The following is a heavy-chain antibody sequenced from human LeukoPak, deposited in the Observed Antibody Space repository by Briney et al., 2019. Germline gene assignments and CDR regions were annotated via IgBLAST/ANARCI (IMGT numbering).Heavy chain of an antibody. D-gene: IGHD6-19*01. CDR2: MRRDGNEI. V-gene: IGHV3-7*03. CDR1: GFTFSTYW. J-gene: IGHJ6*02. Sequence: GGSLRLSCSASGFTFSTYWMSWVRQAPGKGLEWVANMRRDGNEIYYLDSVRGRFTISRDNAKNSLYLQMNSLRAEDTAVYYCARAGGVAGTEYYYTMDVWGLGTTVTVSS. CDR3: ARAGGVAGTEYYYTMDV.